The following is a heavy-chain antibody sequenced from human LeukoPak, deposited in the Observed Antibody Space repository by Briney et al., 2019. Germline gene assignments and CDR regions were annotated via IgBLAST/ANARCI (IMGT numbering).Heavy chain of an antibody. J-gene: IGHJ6*03. CDR1: GFTFSSYG. CDR2: ISGSGGST. D-gene: IGHD3-10*01. V-gene: IGHV3-23*01. CDR3: AKGSSYRRDLYYMDV. Sequence: GGTLRLSCAASGFTFSSYGMSWVRQAPGKGLEWVSAISGSGGSTYYADSVKGRFTISRDNSKNTLYLQMNSLRAEDTAVYYCAKGSSYRRDLYYMDVWGKGTTVTISS.